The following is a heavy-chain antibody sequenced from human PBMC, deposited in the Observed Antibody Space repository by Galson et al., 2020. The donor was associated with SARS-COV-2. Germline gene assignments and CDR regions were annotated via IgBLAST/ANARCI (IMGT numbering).Heavy chain of an antibody. Sequence: SETLSLTCAVYGGSFSGYYWSWIRQPPGKGLEWIGEINHSGSTNYNPSLKSRVNISVDTSKNQFSLKLSSVTAADTAVYYCARGLIWFGELLAYYYGMDVWGQGTTVTVSS. V-gene: IGHV4-34*01. CDR1: GGSFSGYY. CDR3: ARGLIWFGELLAYYYGMDV. CDR2: INHSGST. D-gene: IGHD3-10*01. J-gene: IGHJ6*02.